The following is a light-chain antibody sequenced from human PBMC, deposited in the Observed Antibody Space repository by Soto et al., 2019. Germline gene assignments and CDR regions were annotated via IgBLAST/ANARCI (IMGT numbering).Light chain of an antibody. J-gene: IGKJ1*01. CDR2: GAS. CDR3: QQLDNGPPVWP. Sequence: ESVVTKSPATLSLAPGERATRSCRASQTIGTNLAWYQQKPGQPPRLLFFGASTRATGVPARFSGSGSGTEFPRTISSLQSEDFAVYYCQQLDNGPPVWPFGQGTKVEVK. CDR1: QTIGTN. V-gene: IGKV3-15*01.